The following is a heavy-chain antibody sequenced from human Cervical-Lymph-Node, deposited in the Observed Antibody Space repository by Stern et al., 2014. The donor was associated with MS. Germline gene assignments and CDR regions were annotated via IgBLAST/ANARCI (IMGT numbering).Heavy chain of an antibody. J-gene: IGHJ3*02. V-gene: IGHV1-18*01. CDR1: GYTFTSYG. Sequence: QMVESGAEVKKPWASVKVSCKASGYTFTSYGISWVRQAPGQGLEWMGWISAYNVSTTYAQKLQARVTMTTATSTSTAYMELRSLRSDDTAVYYCARDRLGSENAFDIWGQGTMVTVSS. CDR2: ISAYNVST. CDR3: ARDRLGSENAFDI. D-gene: IGHD2-15*01.